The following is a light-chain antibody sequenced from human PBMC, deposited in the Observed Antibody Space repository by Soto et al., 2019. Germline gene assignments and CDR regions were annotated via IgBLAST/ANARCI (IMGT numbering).Light chain of an antibody. V-gene: IGLV4-69*01. CDR3: QTWGTGIHGV. CDR1: SGHSSYA. CDR2: LDSDGSH. J-gene: IGLJ3*02. Sequence: QPVLTQSPSASASLGASVKLTCTLSSGHSSYAIAWHQQQPEKGPRYLMNLDSDGSHTKGDAIPDRFSGSSSGAERYLTISILQSEDAADYYCQTWGTGIHGVFGGGTKLTVL.